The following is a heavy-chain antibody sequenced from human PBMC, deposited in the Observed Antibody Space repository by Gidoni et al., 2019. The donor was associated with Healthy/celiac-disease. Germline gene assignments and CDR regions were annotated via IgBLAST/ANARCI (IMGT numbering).Heavy chain of an antibody. Sequence: QVQLVQSGAEVKKPGSSVKVSCKASGGTFSSYAITWVRQAPGQGLEWMGGIISIFDTANYAKKFQGRVTITADEATSTAYMELSSLRSEDTAVYYCARDISGYCHFDYWGQGTLVTVSS. J-gene: IGHJ4*02. V-gene: IGHV1-69*01. CDR2: IISIFDTA. CDR3: ARDISGYCHFDY. CDR1: GGTFSSYA. D-gene: IGHD5-12*01.